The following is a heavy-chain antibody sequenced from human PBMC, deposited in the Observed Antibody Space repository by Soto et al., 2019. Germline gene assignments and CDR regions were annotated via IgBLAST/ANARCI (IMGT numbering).Heavy chain of an antibody. CDR2: ISSTASTI. CDR1: GFPFSNFE. J-gene: IGHJ5*02. CDR3: APGGATGGDR. D-gene: IGHD2-8*02. Sequence: EVQLVESGGGLVQPGGSLRLSCAASGFPFSNFEMNWVRQAPGKGLEWISYISSTASTIYYADSVKGRFTISRDNAKNSLFLQMNSLRPDDTAVYYCAPGGATGGDRWGQGTLVTVSS. V-gene: IGHV3-48*03.